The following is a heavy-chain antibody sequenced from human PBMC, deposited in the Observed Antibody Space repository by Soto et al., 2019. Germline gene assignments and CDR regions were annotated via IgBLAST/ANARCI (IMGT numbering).Heavy chain of an antibody. D-gene: IGHD6-13*01. CDR2: ISYDGSNK. V-gene: IGHV3-30*18. Sequence: GGSLRLSCAASGFTLSSYGMHWVRQAPGKGLEWVAVISYDGSNKYYADSVKGRFTISRDNSKNTLYLQMNSLRAEDTAVYYCAKDPSSSWYGTLYYFDYWGQGTLVTVSS. CDR1: GFTLSSYG. CDR3: AKDPSSSWYGTLYYFDY. J-gene: IGHJ4*02.